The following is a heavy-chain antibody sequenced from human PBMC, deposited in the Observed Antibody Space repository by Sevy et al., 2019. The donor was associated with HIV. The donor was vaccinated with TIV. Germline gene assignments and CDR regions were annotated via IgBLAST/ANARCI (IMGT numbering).Heavy chain of an antibody. V-gene: IGHV3-74*01. CDR1: GFTFSIYW. D-gene: IGHD3-22*01. CDR2: ISSDGSST. CDR3: AREYYYDSSVLYGMDV. J-gene: IGHJ6*02. Sequence: GGSLRLSCAASGFTFSIYWMHWVRHAPGKGLVWVSRISSDGSSTTYADSVRGRFTISRDNTKNTLYLQMNSLRAEDTAVYYCAREYYYDSSVLYGMDVWGQGTTVTVSS.